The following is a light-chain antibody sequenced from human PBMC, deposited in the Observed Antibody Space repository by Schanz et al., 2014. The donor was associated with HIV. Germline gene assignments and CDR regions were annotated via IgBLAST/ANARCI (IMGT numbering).Light chain of an antibody. CDR3: QQYGSSPIT. CDR1: QSVSSN. J-gene: IGKJ5*01. V-gene: IGKV3-20*01. Sequence: EIVMTQSPATLSVSPGERATLSCRASQSVSSNLAWYQQKPGQAPRLLIYGASTRATGIPDRFSGSGSGTDFNLTISRLEPADFAVYYCQQYGSSPITFGQGTRLEIK. CDR2: GAS.